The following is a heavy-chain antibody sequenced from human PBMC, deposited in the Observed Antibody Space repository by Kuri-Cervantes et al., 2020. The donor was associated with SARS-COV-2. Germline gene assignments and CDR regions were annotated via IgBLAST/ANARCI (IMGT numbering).Heavy chain of an antibody. CDR3: ARDRSFTPDY. D-gene: IGHD3-10*01. V-gene: IGHV3-7*01. CDR1: GFTFSISW. CDR2: IKQDGSEK. Sequence: GGSLRLSCGVSGFTFSISWMTWVRQAPGKGLEWVANIKQDGSEKYYVDSVKGRFTISRDNVKNSLYLQMNSLRAEDTAVYYCARDRSFTPDYWGQGTLVTVSS. J-gene: IGHJ4*02.